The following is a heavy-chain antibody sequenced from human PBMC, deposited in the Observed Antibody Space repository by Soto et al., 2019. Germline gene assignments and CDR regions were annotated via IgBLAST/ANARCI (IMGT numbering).Heavy chain of an antibody. V-gene: IGHV4-61*01. CDR2: IYYSGST. CDR3: ARASVVAATRDAFDI. Sequence: QVQLQESGPGLVKPSETLSLTCTVSGGTVSSGSYYWSWIRQPPGKRLEWIGYIYYSGSTNYNPSLNSRVTISVDTSKNQFSLKLSAVTAADTAVYYCARASVVAATRDAFDIWGQGTMVTVSS. J-gene: IGHJ3*02. CDR1: GGTVSSGSYY. D-gene: IGHD2-15*01.